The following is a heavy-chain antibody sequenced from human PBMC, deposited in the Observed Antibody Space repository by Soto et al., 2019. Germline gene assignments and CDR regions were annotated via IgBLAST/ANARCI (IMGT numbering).Heavy chain of an antibody. D-gene: IGHD3-16*01. J-gene: IGHJ6*03. V-gene: IGHV3-21*01. CDR3: AREPDKDGMVQDYIWGSYLYYYYYMDV. Sequence: GGSLRLSCAASGFTFSSYSMNWVRQAPGKGLEWVSSISSSSSYIYYADSVKGRFTISRDNAKNSLYLQMNSLRAEDTAVYYCAREPDKDGMVQDYIWGSYLYYYYYMDVWGKGTTVTVSS. CDR2: ISSSSSYI. CDR1: GFTFSSYS.